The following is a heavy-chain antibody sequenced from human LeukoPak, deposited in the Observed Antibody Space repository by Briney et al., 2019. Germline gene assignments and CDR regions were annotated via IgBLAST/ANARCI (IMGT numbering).Heavy chain of an antibody. V-gene: IGHV3-21*01. J-gene: IGHJ4*02. CDR2: IGSGGRHI. D-gene: IGHD5-18*01. CDR1: GFTFSTYT. CDR3: ARSGYTYGFDY. Sequence: PGGSLRLSCAASGFTFSTYTMNWVRQAPGKGLEWVASIGSGGRHILYADSVKGRFTISRDNAKNSLYLQMNSLRAEDTAVYYCARSGYTYGFDYWGQGALVTVSS.